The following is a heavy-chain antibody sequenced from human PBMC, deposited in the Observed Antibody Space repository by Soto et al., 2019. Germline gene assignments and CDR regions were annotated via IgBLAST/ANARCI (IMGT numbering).Heavy chain of an antibody. CDR3: VKDGSSGWPYYYDMDV. J-gene: IGHJ6*02. D-gene: IGHD6-19*01. Sequence: QVQLVESGGGVVQPGRSLRLSCAASGFTFSSYGMHWVRQAPGKGLEWVAVISYDGSKKYYADSVKGRFTISRDNSKNTLYLQMSSLRAEDTAVYYCVKDGSSGWPYYYDMDVWGQGTTVTVSS. CDR2: ISYDGSKK. V-gene: IGHV3-30*18. CDR1: GFTFSSYG.